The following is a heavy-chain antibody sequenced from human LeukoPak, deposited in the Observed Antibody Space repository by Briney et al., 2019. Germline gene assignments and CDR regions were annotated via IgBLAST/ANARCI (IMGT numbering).Heavy chain of an antibody. CDR2: IIPIFGTA. Sequence: ASVKVSCKASGGTFCSYAISWVRQAPGQGLEWMGGIIPIFGTANYAQKFQGRVTITADESTSTAYMELSSLRSEDTAVYYCARDPLAAAGTFDYWGQGTLVTVSS. CDR1: GGTFCSYA. J-gene: IGHJ4*02. D-gene: IGHD6-13*01. V-gene: IGHV1-69*13. CDR3: ARDPLAAAGTFDY.